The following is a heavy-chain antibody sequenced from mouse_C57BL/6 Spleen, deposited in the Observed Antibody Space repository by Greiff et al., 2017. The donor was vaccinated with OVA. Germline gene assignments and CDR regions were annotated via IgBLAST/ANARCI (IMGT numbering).Heavy chain of an antibody. CDR1: GYTFTSYG. D-gene: IGHD1-1*01. J-gene: IGHJ1*03. CDR2: IYPRSGNT. V-gene: IGHV1-81*01. Sequence: VQLQQSGAELARPGASVKLSCKASGYTFTSYGISWVKQRTGQGLEWIGEIYPRSGNTYYNEKFKGKATLTAAKSSSTAYMELRSLTSEDSAVYFCARSRDYYGSSWYFDVWGTGTTVTVSS. CDR3: ARSRDYYGSSWYFDV.